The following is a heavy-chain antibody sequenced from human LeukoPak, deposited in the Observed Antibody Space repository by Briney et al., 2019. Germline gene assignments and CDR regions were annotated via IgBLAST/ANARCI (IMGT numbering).Heavy chain of an antibody. CDR1: GFTFSSYG. CDR3: AKRGDCGSTSCYDIDY. Sequence: PGGSLRLSCAASGFTFSSYGMHWVRQAPGKGLEWVAFTRSDGSKKYHADSVKGRFTISRDNSKNTLYLQMNSLRPEDTAVYYCAKRGDCGSTSCYDIDYWGQGTLVTVSS. J-gene: IGHJ4*02. V-gene: IGHV3-30*02. D-gene: IGHD2-2*01. CDR2: TRSDGSKK.